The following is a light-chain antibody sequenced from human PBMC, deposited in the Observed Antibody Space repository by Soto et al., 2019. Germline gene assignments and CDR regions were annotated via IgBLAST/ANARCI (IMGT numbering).Light chain of an antibody. Sequence: EIVLTQSPGTLSLSPVERATLSCRASQSVSNSYLAWYQQKPGQAPRLLIYGASTRATGIPARFSGSGSGTEFTLTISSLQSEDFAVYYCQQYNNWPPWTFGQGTKVDIK. V-gene: IGKV3-15*01. J-gene: IGKJ1*01. CDR2: GAS. CDR3: QQYNNWPPWT. CDR1: QSVSNSY.